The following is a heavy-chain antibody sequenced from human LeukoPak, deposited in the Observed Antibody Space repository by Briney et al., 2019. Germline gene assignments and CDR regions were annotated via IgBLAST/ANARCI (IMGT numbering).Heavy chain of an antibody. D-gene: IGHD3-16*02. CDR1: GYTFTGYY. CDR2: INPKSGGT. V-gene: IGHV1-2*02. Sequence: ASVKVSCKASGYTFTGYYMHWVRQAPGQGFEWMGWINPKSGGTNYAQKFQGRVTMTRDTSISTAYMELSRLRSDDTAVYYCTRDGDPENYGWGSYPPAFYDYWGQGTLVTVSS. CDR3: TRDGDPENYGWGSYPPAFYDY. J-gene: IGHJ4*02.